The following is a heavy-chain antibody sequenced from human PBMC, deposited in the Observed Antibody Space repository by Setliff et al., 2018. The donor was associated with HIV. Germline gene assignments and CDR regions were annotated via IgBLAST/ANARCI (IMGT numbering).Heavy chain of an antibody. J-gene: IGHJ5*02. CDR2: IYHSGGT. Sequence: SETLSLTCSVSGGSIIDSDYYWSWIRQHPAKGLEWIGYIYHSGGTNYNPSLKSRVTISLDKSKNHFSLELRSVTAADTAVYYCARVITMVWTTFDPWGQGTLVTVSS. V-gene: IGHV4-61*05. CDR1: GGSIIDSDYY. CDR3: ARVITMVWTTFDP. D-gene: IGHD3-10*01.